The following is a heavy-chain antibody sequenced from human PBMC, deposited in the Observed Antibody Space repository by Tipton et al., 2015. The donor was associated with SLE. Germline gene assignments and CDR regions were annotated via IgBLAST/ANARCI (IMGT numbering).Heavy chain of an antibody. V-gene: IGHV3-74*01. J-gene: IGHJ4*02. D-gene: IGHD6-6*01. CDR1: GFSFSSSW. Sequence: SLRLSCAASGFSFSSSWMHWVRQGPGKGLMWVSRINGGGSSTNYADSVKGRFTISRDNAKNTLYLQMNNLRVEDMAVYYCAREEYTNSSPFGYWGQGTLVTVSS. CDR2: INGGGSST. CDR3: AREEYTNSSPFGY.